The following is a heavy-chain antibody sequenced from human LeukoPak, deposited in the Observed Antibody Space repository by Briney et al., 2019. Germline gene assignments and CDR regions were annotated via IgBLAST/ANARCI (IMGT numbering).Heavy chain of an antibody. V-gene: IGHV1-2*02. CDR3: ARMQLVIGPRVDDC. CDR2: INPTICDP. Sequence: AAVWVSCMASGDTFTDYYIYWVRQAPGQGREWMGSINPTICDPTFAQKFHGRVTMTTDTSISTAYLELSGLTYVATAVYSCARMQLVIGPRVDDCGGQGPLATVS. CDR1: GDTFTDYY. J-gene: IGHJ4*02. D-gene: IGHD3-9*01.